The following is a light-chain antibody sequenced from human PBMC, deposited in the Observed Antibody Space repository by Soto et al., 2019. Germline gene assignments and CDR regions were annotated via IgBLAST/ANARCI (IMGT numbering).Light chain of an antibody. CDR3: AVWDGSLSGVV. Sequence: QSVLTQPPSVSGAPGQRVTISCTGSSSNIGAGYDVHWYQQLPGTAPKLLIYGNSNRPSGVPDRFSGSKSGTSASLAITGLQAEDEADYYCAVWDGSLSGVVFGGGTKLTVL. V-gene: IGLV1-40*01. CDR1: SSNIGAGYD. J-gene: IGLJ2*01. CDR2: GNS.